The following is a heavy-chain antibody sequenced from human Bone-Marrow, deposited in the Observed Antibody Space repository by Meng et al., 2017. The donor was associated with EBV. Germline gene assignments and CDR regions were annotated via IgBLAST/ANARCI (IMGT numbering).Heavy chain of an antibody. CDR1: GGSFSGYY. Sequence: QVQLQQWGAGLLKPSEXLFPTCAVYGGSFSGYYWSWIRQPPGKGLEWIGEINHSGSTNYNPSLKSRVTISVDTSKNQFSLKLSSVTAADTAVYYCARGMTTVTSSDYWGQGTLVTVSS. D-gene: IGHD4-11*01. J-gene: IGHJ4*02. V-gene: IGHV4-34*01. CDR3: ARGMTTVTSSDY. CDR2: INHSGST.